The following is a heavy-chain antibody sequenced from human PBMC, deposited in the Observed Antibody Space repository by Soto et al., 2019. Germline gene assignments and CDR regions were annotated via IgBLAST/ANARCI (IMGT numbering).Heavy chain of an antibody. D-gene: IGHD1-26*01. Sequence: QVQLQESGPGLVKPSDTLSLTCAVSGYSISSSNWWGWIRQPPGKGLEWIGYIYYSGTTYHNPSLKSRVTMSVDPSKNQFSLKLTSVTAVDTAVYYCARREIQGPIDYWGQGTLVTVSS. V-gene: IGHV4-28*01. J-gene: IGHJ4*02. CDR1: GYSISSSNW. CDR2: IYYSGTT. CDR3: ARREIQGPIDY.